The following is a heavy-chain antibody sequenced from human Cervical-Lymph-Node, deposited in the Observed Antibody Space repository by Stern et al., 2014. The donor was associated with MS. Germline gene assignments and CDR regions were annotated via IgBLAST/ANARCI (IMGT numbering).Heavy chain of an antibody. J-gene: IGHJ4*02. CDR1: GYTLTGYY. CDR3: ARDRIGDGDLSLDN. V-gene: IGHV1-2*02. D-gene: IGHD3-10*01. Sequence: QVQLVQSGAEVKKPGASVKVSCKASGYTLTGYYIHWVRQAPGQGLEWMGWMNVNSGGTKYAQNFQGRVTMTTDTSINTAYMEMSGLTSDDTAVYFCARDRIGDGDLSLDNWGQGTLVTVSS. CDR2: MNVNSGGT.